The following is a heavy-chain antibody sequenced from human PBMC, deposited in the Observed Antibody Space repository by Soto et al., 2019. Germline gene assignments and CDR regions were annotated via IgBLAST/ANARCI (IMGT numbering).Heavy chain of an antibody. D-gene: IGHD1-26*01. CDR1: GFTFSSYW. CDR3: GGIGGVRIVGASTFNWHIDL. J-gene: IGHJ2*01. V-gene: IGHV3-74*01. CDR2: VSDDGRST. Sequence: EVQLVESGGGLVQPGGSLRLSCAASGFTFSSYWMHWVRQAPGKGLVYVSRVSDDGRSTTYADSVKGRFTVSRDNAKNTLFQQINSSRAEDTAAYYCGGIGGVRIVGASTFNWHIDLWGRGTLVTVSS.